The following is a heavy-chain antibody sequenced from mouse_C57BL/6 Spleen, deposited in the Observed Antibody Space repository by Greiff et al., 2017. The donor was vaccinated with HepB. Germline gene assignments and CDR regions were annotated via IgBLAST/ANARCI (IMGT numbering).Heavy chain of an antibody. D-gene: IGHD2-4*01. CDR2: IYPGNGDT. Sequence: QVQLQQSGAELVRPGASVKMSCKASGYTFTSYNMHWVKQTPRQGLEWIGAIYPGNGDTSYNQKFKGKATLTVDKSSSTAYMQLSRLTSEDSAVYFCARQEVYYEVYYAMDYWGQGTSVTVSS. V-gene: IGHV1-12*01. CDR3: ARQEVYYEVYYAMDY. J-gene: IGHJ4*01. CDR1: GYTFTSYN.